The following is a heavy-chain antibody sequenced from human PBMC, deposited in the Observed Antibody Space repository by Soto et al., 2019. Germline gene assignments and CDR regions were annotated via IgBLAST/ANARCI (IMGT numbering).Heavy chain of an antibody. J-gene: IGHJ5*02. CDR3: ARRTKGTNNWFDP. CDR2: VSASGLNT. D-gene: IGHD2-2*01. CDR1: GFTFSTYA. V-gene: IGHV3-23*01. Sequence: GALRLSCAASGFTFSTYAMAWVRQAPGKGLEWVSGVSASGLNTDYADPVKGRFYISRDNSKNTVSLHMNSLRAEDTALYYCARRTKGTNNWFDPWGQGTLVTVSS.